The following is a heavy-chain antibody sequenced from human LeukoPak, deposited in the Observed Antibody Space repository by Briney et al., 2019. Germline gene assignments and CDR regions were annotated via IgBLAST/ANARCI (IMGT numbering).Heavy chain of an antibody. D-gene: IGHD4-17*01. J-gene: IGHJ6*02. V-gene: IGHV1-18*01. CDR2: ISAYNGNT. Sequence: GGSLRPSCAASGFTFTSYGISWVRQAPGQGLEWMGWISAYNGNTNYAQKLQGRVTMTTDTSTSTAYMELRSLRSDDTAVYYCARVDYGDYIYYYGMDVWGQGTTVTVSS. CDR1: GFTFTSYG. CDR3: ARVDYGDYIYYYGMDV.